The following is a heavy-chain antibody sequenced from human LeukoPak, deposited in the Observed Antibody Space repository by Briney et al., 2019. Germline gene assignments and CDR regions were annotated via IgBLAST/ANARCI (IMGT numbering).Heavy chain of an antibody. Sequence: ASVKVSCKASGYTFTSYGINWVRQATGQGLEWMGWMNPNSGNTGYAQKFQGRVTMTRNTSISTAYMELSSLRSEDTAVYYCARGTKGAGNNWFDPWGQGTLVTVSS. CDR3: ARGTKGAGNNWFDP. CDR2: MNPNSGNT. D-gene: IGHD1-26*01. J-gene: IGHJ5*02. V-gene: IGHV1-8*02. CDR1: GYTFTSYG.